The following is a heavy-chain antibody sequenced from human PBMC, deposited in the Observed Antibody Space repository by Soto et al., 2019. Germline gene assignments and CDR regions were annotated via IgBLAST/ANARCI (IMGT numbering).Heavy chain of an antibody. CDR3: ARGIMTGYYMGAFDP. CDR1: GCRFVGQY. CDR2: MNPNNGDT. Sequence: ASVKVSCKASGCRFVGQYIHWVRQAPGQGLEWMGWMNPNNGDTNYAQNFRGWVTMTRDTSISTDYVELSGLKSDDTALCYCARGIMTGYYMGAFDPWGKGTMVTVSS. V-gene: IGHV1-2*04. D-gene: IGHD3-9*01. J-gene: IGHJ3*01.